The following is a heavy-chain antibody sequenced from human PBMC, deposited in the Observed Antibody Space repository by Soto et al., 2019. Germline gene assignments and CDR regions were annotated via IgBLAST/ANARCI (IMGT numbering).Heavy chain of an antibody. D-gene: IGHD2-8*02. CDR2: IVVGSGNT. Sequence: GASVKVSCKASGFTFTSSAMQWVRQARGQRLEWIGWIVVGSGNTNYAQKFQERVTITRDMSTSTAYMELSSLRSEDTAVYYCAASPPRISGHPSWGQGTLVTVSS. CDR3: AASPPRISGHPS. CDR1: GFTFTSSA. V-gene: IGHV1-58*02. J-gene: IGHJ4*02.